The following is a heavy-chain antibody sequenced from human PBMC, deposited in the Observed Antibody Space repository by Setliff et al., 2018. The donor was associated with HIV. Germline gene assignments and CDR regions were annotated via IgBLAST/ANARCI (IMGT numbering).Heavy chain of an antibody. V-gene: IGHV4-59*08. CDR3: ARHSPNVGVRGDAFDI. Sequence: SETLSLTCTVSGGSISSHYWIWIRQPPGRGLEWIGYIHYSGATNYNPSLKSRVTISLDTSRTQFSLRLSSVTAADTAVYYCARHSPNVGVRGDAFDIWGQGTVVTVSS. J-gene: IGHJ3*02. D-gene: IGHD2-8*01. CDR1: GGSISSHY. CDR2: IHYSGAT.